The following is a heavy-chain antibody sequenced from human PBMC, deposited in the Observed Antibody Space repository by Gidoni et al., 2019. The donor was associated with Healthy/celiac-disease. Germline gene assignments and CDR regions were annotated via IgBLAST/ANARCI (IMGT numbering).Heavy chain of an antibody. CDR2: INHSGST. D-gene: IGHD6-6*01. CDR1: GGSFSGYS. CDR3: ARGHRNSSSRFRYCYGMDV. J-gene: IGHJ6*02. Sequence: QVQLQQWGAGLLKPSETLSLTCAVYGGSFSGYSWSWIRQPPGKGLEWIGEINHSGSTNYNPSLKSRVTISVDTSKNQFSLKLSSVTAADTAVYYCARGHRNSSSRFRYCYGMDVWGQGTTVTVSS. V-gene: IGHV4-34*01.